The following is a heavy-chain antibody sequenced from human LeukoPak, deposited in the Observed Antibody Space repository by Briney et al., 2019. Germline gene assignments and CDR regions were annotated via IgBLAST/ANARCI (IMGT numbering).Heavy chain of an antibody. J-gene: IGHJ5*02. D-gene: IGHD3-3*01. CDR1: GGSISSSSYY. CDR3: ARVDDFWSGNGWFDP. Sequence: SETLSLTCTVSGGSISSSSYYWGWIRQPPGKGLEWIGEINHSGSTNYNPSLKSRVTISLDTSKNQFSLKLSSVTAADTAAYYCARVDDFWSGNGWFDPWGQGTLVTVSS. CDR2: INHSGST. V-gene: IGHV4-39*07.